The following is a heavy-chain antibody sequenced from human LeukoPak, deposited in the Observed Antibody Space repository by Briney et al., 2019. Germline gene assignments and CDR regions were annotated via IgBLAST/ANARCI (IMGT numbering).Heavy chain of an antibody. CDR3: ARDPRIYCSGGSCYSLQRGYSYGFDY. Sequence: ASVKVSCKASGYTFTGYYMHWVRQAPGQGLEWMGWINPNSGATNYAQKLQGRVTMTTDTSTSTAYMELRSLRSDDTAVYYCARDPRIYCSGGSCYSLQRGYSYGFDYWGQGTLVTVSS. CDR1: GYTFTGYY. D-gene: IGHD2-15*01. J-gene: IGHJ4*02. V-gene: IGHV1-2*02. CDR2: INPNSGAT.